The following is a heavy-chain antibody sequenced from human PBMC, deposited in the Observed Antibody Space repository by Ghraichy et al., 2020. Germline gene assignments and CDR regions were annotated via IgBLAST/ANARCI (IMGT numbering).Heavy chain of an antibody. V-gene: IGHV3-48*03. CDR1: RFTFSNYE. CDR3: ARDSGSGSAPEESYFDY. J-gene: IGHJ4*02. D-gene: IGHD3-3*01. CDR2: ISSTGTKI. Sequence: GGSLRLSCAASRFTFSNYEMNWVRQAPGKGLEWISYISSTGTKIYYADSVKGRFTISRDNAKSSVYLQMNSLRAEDTAIYFCARDSGSGSAPEESYFDYWGQGTLVTVSS.